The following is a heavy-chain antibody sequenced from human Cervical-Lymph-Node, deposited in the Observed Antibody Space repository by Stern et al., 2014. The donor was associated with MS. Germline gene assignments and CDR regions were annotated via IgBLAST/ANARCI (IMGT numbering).Heavy chain of an antibody. J-gene: IGHJ4*02. CDR1: GGSISSGDYY. CDR2: IYYSGST. V-gene: IGHV4-30-4*01. D-gene: IGHD1-26*01. CDR3: ARGGVGATSYFDY. Sequence: QVQLVQSGPGLVKPSQTLSLTCTVSGGSISSGDYYWSWIRQPPGKGLEWVGYIYYSGSTYYSPSLKSRVAISVDTAKNQFALKLSSVTAADTAVYYCARGGVGATSYFDYWGQGTLVTVSS.